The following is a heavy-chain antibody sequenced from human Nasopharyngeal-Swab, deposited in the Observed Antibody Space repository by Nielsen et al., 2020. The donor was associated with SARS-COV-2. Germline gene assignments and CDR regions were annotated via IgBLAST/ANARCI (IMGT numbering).Heavy chain of an antibody. D-gene: IGHD4/OR15-4a*01. Sequence: GGPLRPSCVASGFRSSSHWMHWVRQGPGKGRVWVSHINTEGTTTKSADSVTGRFTISRDNSEKTLYLQMDGLRAEDTAVYYCLTFRVGTGAIYWGQGTLVTVSS. V-gene: IGHV3-74*01. J-gene: IGHJ4*02. CDR2: INTEGTTT. CDR1: GFRSSSHW. CDR3: LTFRVGTGAIY.